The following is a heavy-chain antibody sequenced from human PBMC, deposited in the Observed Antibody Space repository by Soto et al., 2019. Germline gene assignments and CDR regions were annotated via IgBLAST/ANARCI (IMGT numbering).Heavy chain of an antibody. V-gene: IGHV4-31*03. J-gene: IGHJ6*03. Sequence: SETLSLTCTVSGGSIISGDYHWSWIRQHPVTGLEWIGYIYYSGTTTYNPSLKSRVTISVDTSKNQFSLKLRSVTAADTAVYYCARDLGRSYYMDVWGKGTTVTVSS. CDR1: GGSIISGDYH. CDR3: ARDLGRSYYMDV. CDR2: IYYSGTT.